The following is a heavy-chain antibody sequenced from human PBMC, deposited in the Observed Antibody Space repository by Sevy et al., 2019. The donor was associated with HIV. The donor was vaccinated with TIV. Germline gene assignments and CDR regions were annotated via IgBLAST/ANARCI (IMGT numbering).Heavy chain of an antibody. D-gene: IGHD2-2*01. V-gene: IGHV4-61*01. CDR3: ARAREGYCSSTSCYWGNWFDP. CDR2: IYYSGST. CDR1: GGSVSSGSYY. Sequence: SETLSLTCTVSGGSVSSGSYYWSWIRQPPGKGLEWIGYIYYSGSTNYNPSLKSRVTISVDTSKNQFSLKLSSVTAADTAVYYWARAREGYCSSTSCYWGNWFDPWGQGTLVTVS. J-gene: IGHJ5*02.